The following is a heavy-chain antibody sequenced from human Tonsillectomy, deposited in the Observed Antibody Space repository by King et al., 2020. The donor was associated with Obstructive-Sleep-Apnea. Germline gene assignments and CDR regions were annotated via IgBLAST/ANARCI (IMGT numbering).Heavy chain of an antibody. D-gene: IGHD3-22*01. CDR2: IYTSGST. CDR3: ARDPDSSGYYHNWFDP. CDR1: GGSISSYY. V-gene: IGHV4-4*07. Sequence: VQLQESGPGLVKPSETLSLTCTVSGGSISSYYWSWIRQPAGKGLEWIGRIYTSGSTNYNPSLKSRVTMSVDTSKNQFSLKLSSVTAADPAVYYCARDPDSSGYYHNWFDPWGEGTLVTVSS. J-gene: IGHJ5*02.